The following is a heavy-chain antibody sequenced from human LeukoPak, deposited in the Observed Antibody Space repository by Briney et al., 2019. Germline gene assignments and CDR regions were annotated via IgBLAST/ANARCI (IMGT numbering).Heavy chain of an antibody. D-gene: IGHD3-10*01. V-gene: IGHV4-61*02. CDR3: ATNVGFGEFADS. J-gene: IGHJ4*02. CDR1: GGSFSSGTY. CDR2: IYASGSS. Sequence: TLSLTCTGSGGSFSSGTYWSWIRQSAGKGLEWIGRIYASGSSSYNPSLKSRVTISLDTSENQFSLKLRSVTAADTAVYYWATNVGFGEFADSWGQGTLVTVSS.